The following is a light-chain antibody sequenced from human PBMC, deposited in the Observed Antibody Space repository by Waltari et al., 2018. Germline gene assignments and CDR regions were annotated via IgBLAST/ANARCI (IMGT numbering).Light chain of an antibody. J-gene: IGKJ4*01. CDR3: QQSYSMFALT. V-gene: IGKV1-39*01. CDR2: AAS. Sequence: DIQMTKSPSSLSASVGDRVTITCRASQRIATYLSWYQQKPGKAPKFLIYAASGLQSGVPSRFSGSGSGTDFTLTISSLQPEDFATYYCQQSYSMFALTFGGGTKVEIK. CDR1: QRIATY.